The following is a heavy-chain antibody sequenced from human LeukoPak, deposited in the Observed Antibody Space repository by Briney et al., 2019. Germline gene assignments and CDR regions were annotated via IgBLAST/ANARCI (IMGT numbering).Heavy chain of an antibody. J-gene: IGHJ4*02. CDR3: AITSTWYFDY. V-gene: IGHV3-53*01. Sequence: GGSLRLSCAASGFAVSSNYMSWVRQAPGKGLEWVSGFYSGGFTYYADSVKGRFTISRDNSKNTLYLQMNSLRAEDTAVYYCAITSTWYFDYWGQGTLVTVSS. D-gene: IGHD6-13*01. CDR2: FYSGGFT. CDR1: GFAVSSNY.